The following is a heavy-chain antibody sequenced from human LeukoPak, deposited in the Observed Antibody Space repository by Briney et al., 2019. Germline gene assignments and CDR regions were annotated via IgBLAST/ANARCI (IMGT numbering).Heavy chain of an antibody. J-gene: IGHJ4*02. CDR1: GGSISSYY. V-gene: IGHV4-4*07. CDR3: ARHSAAAGFHLFDY. CDR2: IYTSGST. Sequence: KPSETLSLTCTVSGGSISSYYWSWIRQPAGKGLEWIGRIYTSGSTNYNPSLKSRVTMSVDTSKNQFSLKLSSVTAADTALYFCARHSAAAGFHLFDYWGQGTLVTVSS. D-gene: IGHD6-13*01.